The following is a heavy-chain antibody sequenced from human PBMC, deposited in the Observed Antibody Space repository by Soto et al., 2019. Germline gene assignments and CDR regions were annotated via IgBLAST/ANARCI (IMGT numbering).Heavy chain of an antibody. J-gene: IGHJ5*02. CDR1: GFTFSRYS. CDR3: ARSPPPDYYDSSGYYTAWFDP. D-gene: IGHD3-22*01. V-gene: IGHV3-21*01. CDR2: ISSSSSYI. Sequence: WGSLRLSCAASGFTFSRYSMNWVRQAGGRGLEWVSAISSSSSYIYYADSVKGRFTISRDNAKNSLYLQMNSLRAEDTAVYYCARSPPPDYYDSSGYYTAWFDPWGHGTLVTV.